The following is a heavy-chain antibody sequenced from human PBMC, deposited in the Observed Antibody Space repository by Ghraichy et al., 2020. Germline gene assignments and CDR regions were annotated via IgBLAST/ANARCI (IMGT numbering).Heavy chain of an antibody. CDR1: GGTFSSYA. CDR3: ARDSKDSSGYYLFDAFDI. D-gene: IGHD3-22*01. J-gene: IGHJ3*02. CDR2: IIPILGIA. Sequence: SVKVSCKASGGTFSSYAISWVRQAPGQGLEWMGRIIPILGIANYAQKFQGRVTITADKSTSTAYMELSSLRSEDTAVYYCARDSKDSSGYYLFDAFDIWGQGTMVTVSS. V-gene: IGHV1-69*04.